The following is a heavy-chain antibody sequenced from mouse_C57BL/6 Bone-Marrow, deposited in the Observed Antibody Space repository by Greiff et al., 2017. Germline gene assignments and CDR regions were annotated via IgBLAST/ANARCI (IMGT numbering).Heavy chain of an antibody. CDR2: ISSGGSYT. V-gene: IGHV5-6*01. CDR3: ASYDYVPFAY. CDR1: GFTFSSYG. D-gene: IGHD2-4*01. Sequence: EVQLVESGGDLVKPGGSLKLSCAASGFTFSSYGMSWVRQTPDKRLEWVATISSGGSYTYYPDSVKGRFTISRDNAKNTLYLQMSSLKSEDTAMYYCASYDYVPFAYWGQGTLVTVSA. J-gene: IGHJ3*01.